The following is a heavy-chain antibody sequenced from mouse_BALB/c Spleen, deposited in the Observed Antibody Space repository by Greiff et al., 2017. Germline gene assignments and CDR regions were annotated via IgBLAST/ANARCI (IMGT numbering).Heavy chain of an antibody. CDR3: ARYPYGREGFDY. CDR2: IDPSDSYT. V-gene: IGHV1-69*02. CDR1: GYTFTSYW. D-gene: IGHD1-1*01. J-gene: IGHJ2*01. Sequence: QVQLQQPGAELVKPGASVKMSCKASGYTFTSYWMHWVKQRPGQGLEWIGEIDPSDSYTNYNQKFKGKATLTVDKSSSTAYMQLSSLTSEDSAVYYCARYPYGREGFDYWGQGTTLTVSA.